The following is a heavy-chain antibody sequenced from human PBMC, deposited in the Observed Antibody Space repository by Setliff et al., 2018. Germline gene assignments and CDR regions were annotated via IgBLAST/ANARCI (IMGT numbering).Heavy chain of an antibody. J-gene: IGHJ4*02. CDR2: INHSGST. V-gene: IGHV4-34*01. Sequence: PSETLSLTCAVYGGSFSGYYWSWIRQPPGKGLEWIGEINHSGSTNYNPSLKSRVTISVDTSKNQFSLKLSSVTAADTAVYYCARVDNFWSGPIDYWGQGTLVTVPQ. CDR3: ARVDNFWSGPIDY. D-gene: IGHD3-3*01. CDR1: GGSFSGYY.